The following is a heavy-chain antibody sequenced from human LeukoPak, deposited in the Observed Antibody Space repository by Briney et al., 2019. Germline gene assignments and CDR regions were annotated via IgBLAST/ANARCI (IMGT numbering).Heavy chain of an antibody. V-gene: IGHV4-34*01. J-gene: IGHJ4*02. Sequence: SETLSLTCAVYGGSFSGYYWSWIRQPPGKGLEWIGEINHSGSTNYNPSLKSRVTISIDTSKNQFSLRLYSVTAADTAMYYCAKSGGYGLIDYWGQGTLVTVSS. CDR1: GGSFSGYY. CDR2: INHSGST. CDR3: AKSGGYGLIDY. D-gene: IGHD1-26*01.